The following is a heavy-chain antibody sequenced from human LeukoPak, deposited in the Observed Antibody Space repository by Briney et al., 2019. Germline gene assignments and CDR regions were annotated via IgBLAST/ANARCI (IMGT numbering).Heavy chain of an antibody. Sequence: GGSLRLSCAASGFTFSSYWMSWVRQAPGKGLEWVANIKQDGSEKYYVDSVKGRFTISRDNAKNSLYLQMNSLRAEDTAVYYCARSYGDYSYYYYYYMDVWGKGTTVTVSS. V-gene: IGHV3-7*01. CDR1: GFTFSSYW. D-gene: IGHD4-17*01. CDR2: IKQDGSEK. J-gene: IGHJ6*03. CDR3: ARSYGDYSYYYYYYMDV.